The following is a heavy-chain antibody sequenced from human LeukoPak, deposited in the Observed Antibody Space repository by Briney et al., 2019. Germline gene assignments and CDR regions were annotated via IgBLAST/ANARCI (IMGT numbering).Heavy chain of an antibody. Sequence: SETLSLTCTVSGGSFSNYYWSWIRQPAGKGLEWIGRIYTCGSTNYNPSVKSRVTMSVDTSNNQFSLKLTSVTAADTAVYYCARQPPQYYGMDVWGQGTTVTVSS. V-gene: IGHV4-4*07. CDR2: IYTCGST. D-gene: IGHD1-14*01. CDR3: ARQPPQYYGMDV. J-gene: IGHJ6*02. CDR1: GGSFSNYY.